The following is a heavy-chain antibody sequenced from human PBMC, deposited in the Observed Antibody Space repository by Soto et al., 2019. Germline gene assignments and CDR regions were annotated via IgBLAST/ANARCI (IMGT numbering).Heavy chain of an antibody. CDR1: GGSFSGYY. J-gene: IGHJ4*02. CDR3: ARGASGYYDSTGYYSPYYLDY. CDR2: INHSGST. Sequence: QVQLQQWGAGLLKPSETLSLTCAVYGGSFSGYYWSWIRQPPGKGLEWIGEINHSGSTNYNPSLKRRVTISVDTSKNQFSLKLSSVTAADTAVYYCARGASGYYDSTGYYSPYYLDYWGQGTLVTVSS. V-gene: IGHV4-34*01. D-gene: IGHD3-22*01.